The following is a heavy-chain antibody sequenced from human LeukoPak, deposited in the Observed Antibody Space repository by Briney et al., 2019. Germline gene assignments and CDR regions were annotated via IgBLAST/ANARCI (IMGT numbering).Heavy chain of an antibody. CDR2: ISGSGGST. V-gene: IGHV3-23*01. CDR3: ARGWCHISI. Sequence: GGSLRLSCAASGFTFSSYAMSWVRQAPGKGLEWVSAISGSGGSTYYADSVKGRFTISRDNAKNSLYLQMNSLRAEDTAVYYCARGWCHISIWGQGTMVTVSS. D-gene: IGHD2-8*01. CDR1: GFTFSSYA. J-gene: IGHJ3*02.